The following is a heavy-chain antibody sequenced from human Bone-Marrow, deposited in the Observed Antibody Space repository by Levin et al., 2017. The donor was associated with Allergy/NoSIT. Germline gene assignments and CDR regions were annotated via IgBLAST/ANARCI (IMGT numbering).Heavy chain of an antibody. Sequence: SQTLSLTCTVSGDSINNYYCSWIRQPPGKGLEWIGYMYFLVSPTYYPSLKSRVTISKDTSTKQFSLKLSSVTASDTAVYDCARGSYYGRVDFWGQGTLVTVSS. V-gene: IGHV4-59*01. J-gene: IGHJ4*02. CDR1: GDSINNYY. CDR3: ARGSYYGRVDF. D-gene: IGHD3-10*01. CDR2: MYFLVSP.